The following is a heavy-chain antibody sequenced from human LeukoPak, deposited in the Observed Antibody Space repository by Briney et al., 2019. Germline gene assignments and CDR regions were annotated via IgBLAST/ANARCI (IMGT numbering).Heavy chain of an antibody. CDR1: GYSFSGNW. D-gene: IGHD6-19*01. V-gene: IGHV5-51*01. Sequence: GESLKISCKGSGYSFSGNWIAWVRQIPGKGLEWMGIIYPGDSDTRYSPSFQGQVTISADKSISTAYLQWSSLKASDTAIYYCVRRVGYSSSYYYYYYLDVWGKGTTVTVSS. CDR3: VRRVGYSSSYYYYYYLDV. J-gene: IGHJ6*03. CDR2: IYPGDSDT.